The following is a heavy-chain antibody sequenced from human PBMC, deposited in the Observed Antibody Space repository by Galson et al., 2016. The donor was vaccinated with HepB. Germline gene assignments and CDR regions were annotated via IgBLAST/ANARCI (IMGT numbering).Heavy chain of an antibody. CDR1: GYTFSFYY. CDR2: INPTGGNFT. CDR3: ARGADSGYDLGDY. J-gene: IGHJ4*02. D-gene: IGHD5-12*01. V-gene: IGHV1-46*01. Sequence: SVKVSCKASGYTFSFYYMHWVRQAPGQGLEWMGIINPTGGNFTSYAQKFQGRVTMTRDTSTSTVHMELSSLRPEDTAVYYCARGADSGYDLGDYWGQGTLVTVSS.